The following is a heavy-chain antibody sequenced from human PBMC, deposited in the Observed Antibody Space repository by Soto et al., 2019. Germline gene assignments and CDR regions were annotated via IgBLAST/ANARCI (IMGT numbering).Heavy chain of an antibody. D-gene: IGHD6-19*01. J-gene: IGHJ4*02. Sequence: QVQLVQSGAEEKKPGASVKVSCKASGYTFTGYAMHWVRQAPGQRLEWMGWINAGNGNTKYSQKFQGRVTITRDTPASTDYMEPSSLRSEDTAVYYCARAVAVAADFDYWGQGTLVTVSS. V-gene: IGHV1-3*05. CDR1: GYTFTGYA. CDR3: ARAVAVAADFDY. CDR2: INAGNGNT.